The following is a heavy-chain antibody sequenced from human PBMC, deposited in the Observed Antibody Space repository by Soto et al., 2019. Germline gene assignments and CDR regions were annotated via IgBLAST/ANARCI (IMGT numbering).Heavy chain of an antibody. CDR3: AKDTYLGYCSGGSFSNPPWRYGMDV. Sequence: PGGSLRLSCAASGFDFSSYAMSWVRQAPVKGLEWVSAISGSGGSTYYADSVKGRFTISRDNSKNTLYLQMSSLRAEDTAVYYCAKDTYLGYCSGGSFSNPPWRYGMDVWGPGTTVTVFS. J-gene: IGHJ6*02. CDR2: ISGSGGST. D-gene: IGHD2-15*01. CDR1: GFDFSSYA. V-gene: IGHV3-23*01.